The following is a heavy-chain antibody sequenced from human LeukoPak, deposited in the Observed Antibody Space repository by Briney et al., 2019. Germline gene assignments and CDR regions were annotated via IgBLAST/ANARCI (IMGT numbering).Heavy chain of an antibody. J-gene: IGHJ4*02. D-gene: IGHD3-10*01. CDR1: GYTFTGYY. CDR2: MNPNSGNT. V-gene: IGHV1-8*02. Sequence: ASVKVSCKASGYTFTGYYMHWVRQAPGQGLEWMGWMNPNSGNTGYAQKFQGRVTMTRNTSISTAYMELSSLRSEDTAMYYCARPSGSYYNPLDYWGQGTLVTVSS. CDR3: ARPSGSYYNPLDY.